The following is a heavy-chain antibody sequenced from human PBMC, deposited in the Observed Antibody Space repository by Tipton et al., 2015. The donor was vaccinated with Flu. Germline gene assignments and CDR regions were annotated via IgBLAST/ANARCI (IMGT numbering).Heavy chain of an antibody. CDR1: GGSFSGYY. V-gene: IGHV4-34*01. Sequence: TLSLTCAVYGGSFSGYYWSWIRQPPGKGLEWIGEINHSGSTNYNPSLKSRVTISVDTSKNQFSQKLSSVTAADTAVYYCARAPTAARPKPRYWYFDLWGRGTLVTVSS. J-gene: IGHJ2*01. D-gene: IGHD6-6*01. CDR3: ARAPTAARPKPRYWYFDL. CDR2: INHSGST.